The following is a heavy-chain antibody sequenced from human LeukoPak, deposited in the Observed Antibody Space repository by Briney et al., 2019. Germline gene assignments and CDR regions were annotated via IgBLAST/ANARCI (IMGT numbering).Heavy chain of an antibody. CDR1: GGSISSYY. V-gene: IGHV4-59*12. J-gene: IGHJ4*02. CDR2: IYYSGST. D-gene: IGHD3-9*01. CDR3: ARGGALRYFDWLTYFYFDY. Sequence: PSETLSLTCTVSGGSISSYYWSWIRQPPGKGLEWIGYIYYSGSTNYNPSLKSRVTISVDTSKSQFSLKLSSVTAADTAVYYCARGGALRYFDWLTYFYFDYWGQGTLVTVSS.